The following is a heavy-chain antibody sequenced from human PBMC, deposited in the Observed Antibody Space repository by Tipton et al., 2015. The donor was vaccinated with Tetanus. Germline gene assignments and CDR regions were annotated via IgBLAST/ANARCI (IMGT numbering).Heavy chain of an antibody. Sequence: SLRLSCAASGFSFDEYGMSWVRQGPGKGLEWVANIRQDGNIQYYVDSVKGRFTISRDNAKNSLYLQMNSLRAEDTAVYYCAKEGCSRCNGDSRFDIWGQGTKVTVSS. D-gene: IGHD2-15*01. CDR1: GFSFDEYG. CDR3: AKEGCSRCNGDSRFDI. CDR2: IRQDGNIQ. J-gene: IGHJ3*02. V-gene: IGHV3-7*01.